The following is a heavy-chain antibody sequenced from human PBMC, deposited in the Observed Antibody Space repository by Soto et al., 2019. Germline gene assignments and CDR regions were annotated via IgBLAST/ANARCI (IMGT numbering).Heavy chain of an antibody. V-gene: IGHV3-21*01. D-gene: IGHD3-3*01. CDR1: GFTFSSYS. J-gene: IGHJ5*02. CDR2: ISSSSSYI. CDR3: ARGTTGITIFGVVIERNWFDP. Sequence: PGGSLRLSCASSGFTFSSYSMNWVRQAPGKGLEWVSSISSSSSYIYYADSVKGRFTISRDNAKNSLYLQMNSLRAEDTAVYYCARGTTGITIFGVVIERNWFDPWGQGTLVTVSS.